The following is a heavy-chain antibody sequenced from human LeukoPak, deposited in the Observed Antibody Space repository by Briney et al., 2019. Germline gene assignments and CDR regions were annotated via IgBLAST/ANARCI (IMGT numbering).Heavy chain of an antibody. Sequence: SETLSLTCTVSGGSISSSSYYWGWIRQPPGKGLEWIGSIYYSGSTYYNPSLKSRVTISVDTSKNQFSLKLSSVTAADTAVYYCARASLGSGAGFVDYWGQGTLVTVSS. CDR1: GGSISSSSYY. CDR2: IYYSGST. J-gene: IGHJ4*02. D-gene: IGHD3-16*01. V-gene: IGHV4-39*07. CDR3: ARASLGSGAGFVDY.